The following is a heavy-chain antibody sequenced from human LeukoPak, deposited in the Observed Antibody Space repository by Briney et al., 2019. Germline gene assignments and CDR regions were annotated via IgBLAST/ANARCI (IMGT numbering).Heavy chain of an antibody. Sequence: SQTLSLTCAISGDSVSSNSAAWNWIRQSPSRGLEWLGRTYYRSKWYNDYAVSVKSRITINPDTSKNQFSLQLNSVTPEDTAVYYCAKDWSAYYDFWSGYLLPAWGQGTLVTVSS. CDR2: TYYRSKWYN. D-gene: IGHD3-3*01. CDR1: GDSVSSNSAA. J-gene: IGHJ5*02. CDR3: AKDWSAYYDFWSGYLLPA. V-gene: IGHV6-1*01.